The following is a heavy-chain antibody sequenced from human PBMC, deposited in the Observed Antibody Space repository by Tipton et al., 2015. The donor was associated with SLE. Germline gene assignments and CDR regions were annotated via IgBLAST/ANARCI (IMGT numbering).Heavy chain of an antibody. CDR1: GGSIGTDY. CDR3: ARGTQRNWGSYSWIDP. V-gene: IGHV4-34*01. CDR2: IYHTGSS. Sequence: TLSLTCTVSGGSIGTDYWSWIRQPPGKGLEWIGDIYHTGSSTCNPSLKTRVAISLDMSKSQFSLKLASVTAADTAIYYCARGTQRNWGSYSWIDPWGQGTQVTVSS. D-gene: IGHD7-27*01. J-gene: IGHJ5*02.